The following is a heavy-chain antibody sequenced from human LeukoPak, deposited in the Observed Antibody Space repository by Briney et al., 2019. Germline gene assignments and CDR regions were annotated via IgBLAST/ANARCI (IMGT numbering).Heavy chain of an antibody. J-gene: IGHJ4*02. D-gene: IGHD1-26*01. V-gene: IGHV4-61*02. CDR2: IYFSEIA. CDR1: GGSLRGGSCY. Sequence: SETLSLTCLFSGGSLRGGSCYWTWIRQPAGKGLEWIGRIYFSEIANYNPDLKSRVPISLDTYKTEFSQKLTSVTAADTAVYYCARVDPVGATRPWGEGTLVTVSS. CDR3: ARVDPVGATRP.